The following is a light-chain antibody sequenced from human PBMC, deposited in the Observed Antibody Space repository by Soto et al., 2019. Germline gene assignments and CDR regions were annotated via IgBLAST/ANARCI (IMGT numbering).Light chain of an antibody. J-gene: IGLJ3*02. V-gene: IGLV2-8*01. CDR1: SSDVGGYNY. CDR3: RAYPSRNNFYFG. CDR2: EVT. Sequence: QSVLTQPPSASGSPGQSVTISCTGTSSDVGGYNYVSWYQQYPGRAPKLMIYEVTKRPSGIPDRFSGSKSGNTASLTVSGRHAVHGTDYYCRAYPSRNNFYFGFGRGTKLTVL.